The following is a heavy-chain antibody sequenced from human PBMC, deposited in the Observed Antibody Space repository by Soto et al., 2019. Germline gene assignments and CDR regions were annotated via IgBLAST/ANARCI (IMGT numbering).Heavy chain of an antibody. J-gene: IGHJ6*02. CDR1: GFTFSSYS. D-gene: IGHD4-4*01. V-gene: IGHV3-48*02. CDR2: ISSSSSTI. CDR3: AVMTTVTKTAYYYYGMDV. Sequence: GGSLRLSCAASGFTFSSYSMNWVRQAPGKGLEWVSYISSSSSTIYYADSVKGRFTISRDNAKNSLYLQMNSLRDEDTAVYYCAVMTTVTKTAYYYYGMDVWGQGTTVTVSS.